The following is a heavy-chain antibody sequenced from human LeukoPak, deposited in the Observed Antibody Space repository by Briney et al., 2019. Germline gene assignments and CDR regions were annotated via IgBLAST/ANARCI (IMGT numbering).Heavy chain of an antibody. CDR3: ARGSDDFWSGYSPSY. V-gene: IGHV1-2*02. Sequence: GASVKLSCKASGYTFTGYYMHWVRQAPGQGLEWMGWINPNSGGTNYAQKFQGRVTMTRDTSISTAYMELSRLRSDDTAVYYCARGSDDFWSGYSPSYWGQGTLVTVSS. D-gene: IGHD3-3*01. J-gene: IGHJ4*02. CDR2: INPNSGGT. CDR1: GYTFTGYY.